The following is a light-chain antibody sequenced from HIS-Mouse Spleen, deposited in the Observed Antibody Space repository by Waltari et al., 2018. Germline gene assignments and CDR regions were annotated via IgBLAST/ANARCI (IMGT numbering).Light chain of an antibody. CDR1: QSVSSY. CDR3: QQRSNWPSWT. V-gene: IGKV3-11*01. J-gene: IGKJ1*01. Sequence: EIVLTQSPATLSLSPGERATLSCRASQSVSSYLAWYQQKPGQAPRLLIYDASNRATGILASFSGSGSGTDFTLTISSLESEDFAVYYCQQRSNWPSWTFGQGTKVEIK. CDR2: DAS.